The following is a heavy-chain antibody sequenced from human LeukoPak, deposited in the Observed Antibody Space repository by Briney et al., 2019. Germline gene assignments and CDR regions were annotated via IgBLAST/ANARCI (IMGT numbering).Heavy chain of an antibody. Sequence: GGSLRLSCAASGFTFSTYGMNWVRQAPGKGLEWVSAISGSGGSTYYADSVKGRFTISRDNSKNTLYLQMNSLRAEDTAVYYCAKDAGYSSNWYVPDAFDIWGQGTMVTVSS. CDR1: GFTFSTYG. CDR3: AKDAGYSSNWYVPDAFDI. CDR2: ISGSGGST. D-gene: IGHD6-13*01. J-gene: IGHJ3*02. V-gene: IGHV3-23*01.